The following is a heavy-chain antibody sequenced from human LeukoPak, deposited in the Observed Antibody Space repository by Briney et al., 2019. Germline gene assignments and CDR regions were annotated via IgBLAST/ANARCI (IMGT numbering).Heavy chain of an antibody. V-gene: IGHV1-46*01. CDR2: INPSGGST. J-gene: IGHJ6*03. CDR3: AREVPPNYYDSSGSREYYYYYMDV. Sequence: ASVKVSCKASGYTFTSYYMHWVRQAPGQGLEWMGIINPSGGSTSYAQKFQGRVTMTRDMSTSTVYMELSSLRSEDTAVYYCAREVPPNYYDSSGSREYYYYYMDVWGKGTTVTVSS. CDR1: GYTFTSYY. D-gene: IGHD3-22*01.